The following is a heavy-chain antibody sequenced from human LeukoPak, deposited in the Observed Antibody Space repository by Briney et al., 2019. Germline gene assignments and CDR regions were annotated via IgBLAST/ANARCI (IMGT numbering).Heavy chain of an antibody. D-gene: IGHD3-10*01. CDR2: IYYTEST. J-gene: IGHJ4*02. V-gene: IGHV4-59*01. CDR1: GGSIRNYY. Sequence: SETLSLTCTVSGGSIRNYYWSWTRQPPGKGLEWIGYIYYTESTNYNPSLKSRVTISVDTSKNQFSLKLSSVTAADTAVYYCARGPSPSITMEFDYWGQGTLATVSS. CDR3: ARGPSPSITMEFDY.